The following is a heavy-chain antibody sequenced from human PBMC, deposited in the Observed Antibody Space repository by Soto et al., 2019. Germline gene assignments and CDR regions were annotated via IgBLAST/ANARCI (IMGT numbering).Heavy chain of an antibody. CDR2: ISYDGSNK. CDR3: ALTDFYYDSSGLIDP. V-gene: IGHV3-30*03. J-gene: IGHJ5*02. D-gene: IGHD3-22*01. Sequence: PGGSLRLSCAASRFTFSSYGMHWVRQAPGKGLEWVAVISYDGSNKYYADSVKGRFTISRDNSKNTLYLQMNSLRAEDTAVYYCALTDFYYDSSGLIDPWGQGTLVTVSS. CDR1: RFTFSSYG.